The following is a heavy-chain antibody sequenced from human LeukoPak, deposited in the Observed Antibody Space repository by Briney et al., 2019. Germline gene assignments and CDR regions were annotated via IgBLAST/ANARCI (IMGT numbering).Heavy chain of an antibody. CDR2: ISSSSSYI. V-gene: IGHV3-21*04. Sequence: GGSLRLSCAASGFTFSSYSMNWVRQAPGKGLEWVSSISSSSSYIYYADSVKGRFTISRDNSKNTLYLQMNSLRAEDTAVYYCAKAISPVGVSFDYWGQGTLVTVSS. D-gene: IGHD1-26*01. J-gene: IGHJ4*02. CDR1: GFTFSSYS. CDR3: AKAISPVGVSFDY.